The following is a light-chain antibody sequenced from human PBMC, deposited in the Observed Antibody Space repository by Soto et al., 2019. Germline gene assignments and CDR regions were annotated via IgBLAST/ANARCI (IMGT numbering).Light chain of an antibody. CDR2: RNN. CDR3: TSWDETLRGPL. Sequence: QSVLTQPPSASGTPGQRVTISCSGSISNIGSNSVYWYQQFPGTAPKLLIYRNNQRPSGVPDRFSGSTSGTAASLAISGRRSEDEAYYYCTSWDETLRGPLFGGGTKLTVL. CDR1: ISNIGSNS. V-gene: IGLV1-47*01. J-gene: IGLJ3*02.